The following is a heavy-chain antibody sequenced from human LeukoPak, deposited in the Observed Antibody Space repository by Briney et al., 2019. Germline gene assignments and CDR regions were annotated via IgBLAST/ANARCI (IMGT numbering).Heavy chain of an antibody. CDR2: FYYSGST. D-gene: IGHD3-3*01. CDR3: ARYHDDFWSGYRDY. CDR1: GGSISSGSYY. J-gene: IGHJ4*02. Sequence: PSETLSLTCIVSGGSISSGSYYWGWIRQPPGKGLEWIGSFYYSGSTYYNPSLKSRVTISVDTSKNQFSLKLSSVTAADTAVYYCARYHDDFWSGYRDYWGQGTLVTVSS. V-gene: IGHV4-39*01.